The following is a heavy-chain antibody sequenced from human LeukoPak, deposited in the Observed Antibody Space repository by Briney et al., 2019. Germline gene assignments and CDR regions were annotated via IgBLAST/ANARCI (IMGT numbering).Heavy chain of an antibody. V-gene: IGHV4-34*01. CDR3: ARQAGIAAAGKTFDY. J-gene: IGHJ4*02. CDR2: INHSGST. Sequence: SETLSLTCAVYGGSFSGYYWSWIRQPPGKGLEWIGEINHSGSTNYNPSLKSRVTISVDTSKIQFSLKLSSVTAADTAVYYCARQAGIAAAGKTFDYWGQGTLVTVSS. D-gene: IGHD6-13*01. CDR1: GGSFSGYY.